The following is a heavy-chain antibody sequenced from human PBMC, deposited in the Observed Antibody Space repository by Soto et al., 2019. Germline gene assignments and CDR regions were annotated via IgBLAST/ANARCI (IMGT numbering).Heavy chain of an antibody. V-gene: IGHV3-30*18. CDR1: GFTFSSYG. CDR2: ISYDGSNK. Sequence: GGSLRLSCAASGFTFSSYGMHWVRQAPGKGLEWVAVISYDGSNKYYADSVKGRFTISRDNSKNTLYLQMNSLRAEDTAVYYCAKDFYYGDHRYHLAYWGQGTLVTVSS. J-gene: IGHJ4*02. D-gene: IGHD4-17*01. CDR3: AKDFYYGDHRYHLAY.